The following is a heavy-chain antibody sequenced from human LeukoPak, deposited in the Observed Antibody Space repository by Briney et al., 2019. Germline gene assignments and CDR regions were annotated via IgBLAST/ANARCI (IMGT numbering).Heavy chain of an antibody. CDR1: GYSISSGYY. J-gene: IGHJ4*02. Sequence: PSETLSLTCTVSGYSISSGYYWGWIRQPPGKGLKWIGSIYHSGSTYYNPSLKSRVTISVDTSKNQFSLKLSSVTAADTAVYYCARDNYDILTGTHSDYWGQGTLVTVSS. V-gene: IGHV4-38-2*02. CDR3: ARDNYDILTGTHSDY. D-gene: IGHD3-9*01. CDR2: IYHSGST.